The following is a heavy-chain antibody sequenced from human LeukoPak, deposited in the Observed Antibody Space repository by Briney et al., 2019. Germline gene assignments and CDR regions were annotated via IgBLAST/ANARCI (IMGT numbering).Heavy chain of an antibody. CDR1: GDFISNYY. CDR2: IHYTGGT. D-gene: IGHD6-19*01. CDR3: ARQRDSDWAFYFDS. Sequence: SETLSLTCIVSGDFISNYYWSWIRQPPGKGLEWIGYIHYTGGTIYNPSLDSRVTISVDTSKNQFSLKLSSVTAADTAVYFCARQRDSDWAFYFDSWGQGTLVTVSS. V-gene: IGHV4-59*08. J-gene: IGHJ4*02.